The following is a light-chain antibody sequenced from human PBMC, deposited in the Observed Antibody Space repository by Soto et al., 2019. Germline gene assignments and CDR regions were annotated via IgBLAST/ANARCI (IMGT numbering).Light chain of an antibody. CDR2: GNS. V-gene: IGLV1-40*01. CDR1: SCNIGAGYD. CDR3: QSYGSSLTVV. J-gene: IGLJ2*01. Sequence: QSVLTQPPSVSGAPGQRVTISCTGSSCNIGAGYDVHWYQQLPGTAPKLLIYGNSNRPSGVPDRFSGSKSGTSASLAITGLQAEDEADYYCQSYGSSLTVVFGGGTKLTVL.